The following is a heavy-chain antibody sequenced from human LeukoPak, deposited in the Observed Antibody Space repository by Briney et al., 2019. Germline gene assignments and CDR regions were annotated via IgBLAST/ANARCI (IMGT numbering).Heavy chain of an antibody. CDR2: IIGYNGKI. CDR1: GHTCVSYG. V-gene: IGHV1-18*01. D-gene: IGHD2-2*01. CDR3: ARRFCSSVSCYDDDAFDV. Sequence: ASVKVSCKASGHTCVSYGISWVRQAPGQGLEWMGWIIGYNGKINYAQKFQGRVTMTTDTSTSTAYLELRSLTSEDKAVYYCARRFCSSVSCYDDDAFDVWGQGTLVTVSS. J-gene: IGHJ3*01.